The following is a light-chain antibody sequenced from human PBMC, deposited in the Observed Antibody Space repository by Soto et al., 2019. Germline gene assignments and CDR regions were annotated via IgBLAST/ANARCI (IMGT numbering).Light chain of an antibody. Sequence: DIQMTQSPSSLSASVGDRVTITCQASQDISNYLNWYQQKPGKAPKLLIYDASNLETGVPSRSSGSGSGTDFTFTISSLQPEDIATYYCKKYDNPAITFGQGTLLEMK. CDR3: KKYDNPAIT. CDR2: DAS. J-gene: IGKJ5*01. CDR1: QDISNY. V-gene: IGKV1-33*01.